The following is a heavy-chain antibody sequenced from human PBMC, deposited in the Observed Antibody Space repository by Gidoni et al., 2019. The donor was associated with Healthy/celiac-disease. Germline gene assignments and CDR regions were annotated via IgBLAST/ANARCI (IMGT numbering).Heavy chain of an antibody. CDR1: GGTFRSYA. Sequence: QVQLVQSGAEVKKPGSSVKVSCKASGGTFRSYAISWVRQAPGQGLEWMGGIIPIFGTANYAQKFQGRVTITADESTSTAYMELSSLRSEDTAVYYCARVVGGSGSTRVYYFDYWGQGTLVTVSS. V-gene: IGHV1-69*01. J-gene: IGHJ4*02. CDR3: ARVVGGSGSTRVYYFDY. D-gene: IGHD3-10*01. CDR2: IIPIFGTA.